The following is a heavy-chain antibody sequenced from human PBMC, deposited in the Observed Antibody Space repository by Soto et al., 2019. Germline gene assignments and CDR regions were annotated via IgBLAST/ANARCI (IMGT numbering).Heavy chain of an antibody. J-gene: IGHJ5*02. Sequence: VQLVQSGAEVKKPGSSVKVSCKASGGTFSSYTISWVRQDPGQGLEWMGMLIPILGIANYAQKFQGRVTLPADKSTSTAYMELSSLRAEDTAVYYCARALVGSYYGLGMIRWCDPWRQEPLVTVSS. CDR1: GGTFSSYT. D-gene: IGHD1-26*01. V-gene: IGHV1-69*02. CDR2: LIPILGIA. CDR3: ARALVGSYYGLGMIRWCDP.